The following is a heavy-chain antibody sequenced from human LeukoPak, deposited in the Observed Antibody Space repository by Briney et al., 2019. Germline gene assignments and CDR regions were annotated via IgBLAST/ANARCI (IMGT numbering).Heavy chain of an antibody. J-gene: IGHJ4*02. V-gene: IGHV3-30*02. CDR2: IRYDGSSK. Sequence: GGSLRLSCAASGFTFSNYVIHWVRQPPGKGLEWVSLIRYDGSSKYYADSVRGRFTISRDNSKNTLYLQMNSLRAEDTAVYYCARYSGNYGLDYWGQGTWSPSPQ. CDR1: GFTFSNYV. D-gene: IGHD4-17*01. CDR3: ARYSGNYGLDY.